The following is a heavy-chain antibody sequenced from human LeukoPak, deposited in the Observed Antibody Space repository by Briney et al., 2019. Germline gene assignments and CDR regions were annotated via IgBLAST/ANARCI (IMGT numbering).Heavy chain of an antibody. CDR2: IYYSGRT. J-gene: IGHJ6*02. Sequence: SETLSLTCTVSGGSVNSGSYYWSWIRQPPGKGLEWIGYIYYSGRTNYNPSLKSRVTISVDTSKNQFSLKLSSVTAADTAVYHCARDNWNYGSSMDVWGQGTTVTVSS. CDR3: ARDNWNYGSSMDV. V-gene: IGHV4-61*01. CDR1: GGSVNSGSYY. D-gene: IGHD1-7*01.